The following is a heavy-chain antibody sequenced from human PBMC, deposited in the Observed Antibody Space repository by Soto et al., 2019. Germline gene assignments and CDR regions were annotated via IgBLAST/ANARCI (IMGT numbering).Heavy chain of an antibody. V-gene: IGHV3-7*02. Sequence: EVQLVESGGALVQPGGSLRLSCAGSGFIFSAYWMGWVRQTPGKRLEWVANLKFDESERSYRDSVKGRFTISRDNAKNLLLLKMTLLGAEDAATYYGAAWSRRHPIDYWGQGAVVTVSS. J-gene: IGHJ4*02. CDR3: AAWSRRHPIDY. D-gene: IGHD2-8*02. CDR1: GFIFSAYW. CDR2: LKFDESER.